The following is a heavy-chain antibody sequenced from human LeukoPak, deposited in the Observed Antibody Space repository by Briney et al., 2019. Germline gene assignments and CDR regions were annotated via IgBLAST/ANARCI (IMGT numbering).Heavy chain of an antibody. CDR2: ISRSGAYT. V-gene: IGHV3-23*01. D-gene: IGHD4-17*01. CDR1: GFTFSTYD. Sequence: PGGSLRLSCAASGFTFSTYDMYWVRQAPGKGLECVASISRSGAYTYYAASVKGRFTISRDNSRSTLYLQMNGLRAEDTAVYYCSKKGQNGDYGKPDWGQGTLVTVSS. J-gene: IGHJ4*02. CDR3: SKKGQNGDYGKPD.